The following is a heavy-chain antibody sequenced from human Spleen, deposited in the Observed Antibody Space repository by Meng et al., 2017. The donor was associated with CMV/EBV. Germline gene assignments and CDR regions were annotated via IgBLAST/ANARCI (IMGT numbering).Heavy chain of an antibody. CDR2: TSYDGSTK. V-gene: IGHV3-30*04. CDR1: GFTVSNYP. Sequence: LSCAASGFTVSNYPMHWVRQAPGKGLEWVAITSYDGSTKYYADSVKGRFTISRDNSRTTLFLQMNSLRLEDTAVYYCARDRHLTIDYWGQGTLVTVSS. J-gene: IGHJ4*02. CDR3: ARDRHLTIDY.